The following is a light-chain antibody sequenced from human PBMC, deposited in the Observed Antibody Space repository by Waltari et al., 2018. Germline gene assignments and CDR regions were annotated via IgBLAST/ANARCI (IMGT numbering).Light chain of an antibody. CDR2: DVS. CDR1: SSDVGGYNY. V-gene: IGLV2-11*01. CDR3: FSYADSYALVV. J-gene: IGLJ2*01. Sequence: QSALTKPRSVSGSPGQSVTIPCTGTSSDVGGYNYVSWYQQPPGKAPKLMIYDVSKRASAAPDRFSGSTSGNTASLTISGVHASDEAYYFCFSYADSYALVVFGGGTKLTVL.